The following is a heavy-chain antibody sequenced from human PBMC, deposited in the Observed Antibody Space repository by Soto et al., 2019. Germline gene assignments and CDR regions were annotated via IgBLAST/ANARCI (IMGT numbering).Heavy chain of an antibody. V-gene: IGHV4-34*01. CDR3: ARLVLIGLYYYYGMDV. J-gene: IGHJ6*02. CDR2: INHSGST. CDR1: GGSFSGYY. D-gene: IGHD2-8*01. Sequence: SETLSLTCAVYGGSFSGYYWSWIRQPPGKGLEWIGEINHSGSTNYNPSLKSRVTISVDTSKNQFSLKLSSLTAADTAVYYCARLVLIGLYYYYGMDVWGQGTTVTVSS.